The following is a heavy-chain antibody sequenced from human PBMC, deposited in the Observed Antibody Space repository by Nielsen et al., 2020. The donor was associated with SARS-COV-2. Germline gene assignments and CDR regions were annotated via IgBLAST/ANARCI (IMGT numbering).Heavy chain of an antibody. V-gene: IGHV1-8*01. CDR1: GYTFTSYG. D-gene: IGHD6-13*01. Sequence: ASVKVSCKASGYTFTSYGISWVRQAPGQGREWMGWMNPNSGNKGYAQKFQGRVTMTRSTSISTAYMELSSLRSEDTAVYYCARRWSSSWYEVDYYYYGMDVWGQGTTVTVSS. CDR2: MNPNSGNK. J-gene: IGHJ6*02. CDR3: ARRWSSSWYEVDYYYYGMDV.